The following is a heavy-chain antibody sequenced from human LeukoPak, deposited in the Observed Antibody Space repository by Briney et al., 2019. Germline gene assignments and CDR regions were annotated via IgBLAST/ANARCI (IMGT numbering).Heavy chain of an antibody. CDR2: ISRRSGAT. V-gene: IGHV1-2*02. Sequence: EASVKVSCKASGSIFSDYYMHWVRPIPGRGVECMGCISRRSGATKIAQKFQGRVTLTRDTSISTAYVELTNLASDDTAVYYCVSWAGGNSDVASFDFWGQGTLVLVSS. D-gene: IGHD2-21*01. J-gene: IGHJ4*02. CDR3: VSWAGGNSDVASFDF. CDR1: GSIFSDYY.